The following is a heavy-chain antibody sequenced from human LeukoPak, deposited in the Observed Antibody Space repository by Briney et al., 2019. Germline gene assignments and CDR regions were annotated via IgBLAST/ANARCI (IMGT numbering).Heavy chain of an antibody. D-gene: IGHD6-6*01. V-gene: IGHV3-30*18. CDR3: AKLEGYGSSVGDY. CDR2: ISYDGSNK. Sequence: GGSLRLSCAASGFTFSSYGMHWVRQAPGKGLEWVAVISYDGSNKYYADSVKGRFTISRDNSKNTLYLQMNSLRAEDTAVYYCAKLEGYGSSVGDYWGRGTLVTVSS. CDR1: GFTFSSYG. J-gene: IGHJ4*02.